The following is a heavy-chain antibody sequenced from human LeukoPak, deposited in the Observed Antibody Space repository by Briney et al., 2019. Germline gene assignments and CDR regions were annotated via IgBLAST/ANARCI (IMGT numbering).Heavy chain of an antibody. Sequence: PGGSLRLSCATSGFTFRKYGMHWVRQTPGKGLEWVAIIWDDGSKKYYGDSVKGRFTISRDYSKNTVYLQMNSLRDEDTAVYYCARLSRTPGTSIPLFEDWGQGTLVTVSS. CDR1: GFTFRKYG. D-gene: IGHD1-1*01. J-gene: IGHJ4*02. CDR3: ARLSRTPGTSIPLFED. V-gene: IGHV3-33*01. CDR2: IWDDGSKK.